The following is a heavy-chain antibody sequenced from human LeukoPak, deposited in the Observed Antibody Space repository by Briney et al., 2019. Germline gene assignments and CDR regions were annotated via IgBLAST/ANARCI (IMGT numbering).Heavy chain of an antibody. CDR3: ARDRSGSGWYGRN. D-gene: IGHD6-19*01. CDR2: ISAYNGNT. V-gene: IGHV1-18*04. J-gene: IGHJ4*02. Sequence: ASVKVSCKASGYTFTGYYMHWVRQAPGQGLEWMGWISAYNGNTNYAQKLQGRVTMTTDTSTSTAYMELRSLRSDDTAVYYCARDRSGSGWYGRNWGQGTLVTVSS. CDR1: GYTFTGYY.